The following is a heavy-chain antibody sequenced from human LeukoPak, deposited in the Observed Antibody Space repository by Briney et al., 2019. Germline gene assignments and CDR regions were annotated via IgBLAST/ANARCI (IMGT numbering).Heavy chain of an antibody. V-gene: IGHV3-74*01. CDR1: GFTFSSYW. CDR3: VRQYSYDSSGYYPWDY. Sequence: QPGGSLRLSCAASGFTFSSYWMHWGRQPPGKGLVWVSRINSDGSSTTYADSVKGRFTISRDNAKNTLYLQMNSLRAEDTAMYYCVRQYSYDSSGYYPWDYWGQGTLVTVSS. CDR2: INSDGSST. J-gene: IGHJ4*02. D-gene: IGHD3-22*01.